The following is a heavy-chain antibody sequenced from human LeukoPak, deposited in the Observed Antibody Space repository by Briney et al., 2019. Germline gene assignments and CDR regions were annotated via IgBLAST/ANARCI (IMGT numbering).Heavy chain of an antibody. CDR1: GYSISSGYY. V-gene: IGHV4-38-2*01. J-gene: IGHJ4*02. D-gene: IGHD3-3*01. CDR2: IYHSGST. CDR3: AREGYDYDFWSGYYRRFDY. Sequence: SETLSLTCAVSGYSISSGYYWGWIRQPPGKGLEWIGSIYHSGSTYYNPSLKSRVTISVDTSKNQFSLKLSSVTAADTAVYYCAREGYDYDFWSGYYRRFDYWGQGTLVTVSS.